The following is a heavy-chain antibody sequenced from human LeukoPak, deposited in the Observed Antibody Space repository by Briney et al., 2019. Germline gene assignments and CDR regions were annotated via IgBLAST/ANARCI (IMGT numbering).Heavy chain of an antibody. V-gene: IGHV3-48*02. Sequence: GGSLRLSCAPSGVTFRSYVMNSVRQAPGKGLEWVSYISRSSSTIYYADSVKGRFTISRDNAKNSLYLQVNSLRDEDTGVYYCAREIPAWHSCGYSDYDYWGQGTLVTVSS. D-gene: IGHD3-22*01. CDR1: GVTFRSYV. CDR3: AREIPAWHSCGYSDYDY. J-gene: IGHJ4*02. CDR2: ISRSSSTI.